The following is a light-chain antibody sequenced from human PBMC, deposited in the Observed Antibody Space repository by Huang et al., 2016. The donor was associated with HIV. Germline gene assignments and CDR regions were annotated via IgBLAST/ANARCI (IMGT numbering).Light chain of an antibody. V-gene: IGKV1-39*01. J-gene: IGKJ1*01. CDR1: QSISCD. CDR3: QQSSSTPWT. CDR2: AAS. Sequence: DIQMNQSTFSVPASVGDRVVISSRASQSISCDLNWYQQNPGKPPNLLIYAASTLQGGVPARFSGSESGTDFTLTITNLQPEDSATYYCQQSSSTPWTFGPGTKVEVK.